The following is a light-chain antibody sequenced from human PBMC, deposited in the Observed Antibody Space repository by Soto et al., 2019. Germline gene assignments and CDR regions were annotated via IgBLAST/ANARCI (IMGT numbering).Light chain of an antibody. CDR3: QQYVTSPYT. J-gene: IGKJ2*01. CDR2: DAS. CDR1: QSVRSSY. V-gene: IGKV3-20*01. Sequence: EIVLTQFPGTLSLSLGERATLSCRASQSVRSSYVAWYQQKPGQAPRLLIYDASSRATGIPDRFSGRGSGTGFTLTISRLEPEDFAVYFCQQYVTSPYTFGQGTKVDIK.